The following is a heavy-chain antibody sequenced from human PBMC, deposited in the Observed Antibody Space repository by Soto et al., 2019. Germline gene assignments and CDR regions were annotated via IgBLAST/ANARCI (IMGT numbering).Heavy chain of an antibody. CDR3: ARRTIFGVLNVNWLDP. CDR1: GGSMSRIDYY. D-gene: IGHD3-3*01. CDR2: ISYSGST. J-gene: IGHJ5*02. V-gene: IGHV4-39*01. Sequence: QLQLQESGPRLVKPSETLSLTCTVSGGSMSRIDYYWVWIRQPPGKALECIGSISYSGSTHYTPSLKSRVTISVDSSNTLFAMKLSAVAATDTGVYYCARRTIFGVLNVNWLDPWGQGTVVIVSS.